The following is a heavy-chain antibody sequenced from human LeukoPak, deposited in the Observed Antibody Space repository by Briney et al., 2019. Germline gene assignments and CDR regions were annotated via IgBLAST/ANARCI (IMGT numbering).Heavy chain of an antibody. CDR1: GFTFRNHA. CDR3: AKDPAVADPVDY. V-gene: IGHV3-23*01. J-gene: IGHJ4*02. Sequence: GGSLRLSCAGSGFTFRNHAMAWVRQAPGKGLEWVSAISGSGGSTYHADSVKGRFTISRDNSKNTLYLQMNSLRAEDTAVYYCAKDPAVADPVDYWGQGTLVTVSS. CDR2: ISGSGGST. D-gene: IGHD6-19*01.